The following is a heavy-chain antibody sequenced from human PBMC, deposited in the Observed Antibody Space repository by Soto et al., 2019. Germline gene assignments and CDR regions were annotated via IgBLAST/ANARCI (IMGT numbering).Heavy chain of an antibody. CDR2: IYYSGIT. J-gene: IGHJ6*02. CDR1: GGSISSGGYY. Sequence: QVQLQESGPGLVKPSQTLSLTCTVSGGSISSGGYYWSWIRQHPGKGLEWIGYIYYSGITYYNPSLKSRVTISVDTSKNQFSLKLSSVTAADTAVYYCARSEGLRLGELSFPRPYYGMDVWGQVTTVTVSS. CDR3: ARSEGLRLGELSFPRPYYGMDV. D-gene: IGHD3-16*02. V-gene: IGHV4-31*03.